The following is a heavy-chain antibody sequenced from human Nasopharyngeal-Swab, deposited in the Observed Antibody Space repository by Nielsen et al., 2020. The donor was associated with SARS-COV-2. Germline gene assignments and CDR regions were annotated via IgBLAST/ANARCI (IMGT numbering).Heavy chain of an antibody. D-gene: IGHD2/OR15-2a*01. CDR2: IYYSGST. CDR3: ARGPSFQDNWFDP. V-gene: IGHV4-31*03. J-gene: IGHJ5*02. CDR1: GGSISSGGYY. Sequence: LRLSCTVSGGSISSGGYYWSWIRQHPGKGLEWIGYIYYSGSTYYNPSLKSRVTISVDTSKNQFPLKLSSVTAADTAVYYCARGPSFQDNWFDPWGQGTLVTVSS.